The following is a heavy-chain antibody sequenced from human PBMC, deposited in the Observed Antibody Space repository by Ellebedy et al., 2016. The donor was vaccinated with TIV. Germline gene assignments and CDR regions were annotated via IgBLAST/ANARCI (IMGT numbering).Heavy chain of an antibody. Sequence: PGGSLRLSCAASGFTFTSYSMNWVRQAPGKGLEWVSSISSTGYYIYYADSVKGRFTISRVDAMSSLFLQMNSLSAEDTAVYYCARSGERDSWGQGTLVTVSS. CDR3: ARSGERDS. J-gene: IGHJ4*02. CDR1: GFTFTSYS. V-gene: IGHV3-21*01. D-gene: IGHD1-26*01. CDR2: ISSTGYYI.